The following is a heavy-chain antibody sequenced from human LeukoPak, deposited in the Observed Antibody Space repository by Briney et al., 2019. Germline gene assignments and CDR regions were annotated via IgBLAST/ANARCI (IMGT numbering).Heavy chain of an antibody. V-gene: IGHV3-23*01. CDR2: INRSGRT. J-gene: IGHJ3*01. CDR1: GFTFSTYD. Sequence: GGSLRLSYVASGFTFSTYDMQWVRQAPGKGLEWVSGINRSGRTYYTDSVKGRFTISRDNSKSTLYLEMNSLRAEDTAVYYCAQGGYFAFDFWGQGTMVTVSS. CDR3: AQGGYFAFDF. D-gene: IGHD2-2*03.